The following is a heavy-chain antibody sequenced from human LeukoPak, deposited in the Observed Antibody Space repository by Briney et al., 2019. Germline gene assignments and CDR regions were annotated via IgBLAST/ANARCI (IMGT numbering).Heavy chain of an antibody. CDR2: IYSGGST. CDR1: GFTVSSNY. J-gene: IGHJ3*02. Sequence: GGSLRLSCAASGFTVSSNYMSWVRQAPGKGLEWVSVIYSGGSTYYADSVKGRFTISRDNSKNTLYLQMNSLRAEDTAVYYCARGTYYDFWSGYYHDAFDIWGQGTTVTVSS. D-gene: IGHD3-3*01. CDR3: ARGTYYDFWSGYYHDAFDI. V-gene: IGHV3-53*01.